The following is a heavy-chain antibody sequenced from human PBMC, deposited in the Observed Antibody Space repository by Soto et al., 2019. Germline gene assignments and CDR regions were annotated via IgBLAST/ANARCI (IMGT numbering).Heavy chain of an antibody. V-gene: IGHV3-74*01. CDR3: ARVVLDYYDSSGYYYAPPIA. CDR2: INSDGSST. CDR1: GFTFSSYL. Sequence: GGSLRLSCAASGFTFSSYLMHWVRQAPGKGLVWVSRINSDGSSTSYADSVKGRFTISRDNAKNTLYLQMNSLRAEDTAVYYCARVVLDYYDSSGYYYAPPIAWGQGTLVTVSS. D-gene: IGHD3-22*01. J-gene: IGHJ5*02.